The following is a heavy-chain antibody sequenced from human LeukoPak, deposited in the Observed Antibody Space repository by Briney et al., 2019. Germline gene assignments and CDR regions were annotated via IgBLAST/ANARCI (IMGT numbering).Heavy chain of an antibody. D-gene: IGHD6-6*01. CDR3: ARMNIEYSSSSIKGGDAFDI. CDR1: GYSFTSYW. V-gene: IGHV5-51*01. Sequence: GESLKISCKGSGYSFTSYWIGWVRQMPGKGLEWMGIIYPGDSDTRYSPSFQGQVTISADKSISTAYLQWSSLKASDTAMYYCARMNIEYSSSSIKGGDAFDIWGQGTMVTVSS. J-gene: IGHJ3*02. CDR2: IYPGDSDT.